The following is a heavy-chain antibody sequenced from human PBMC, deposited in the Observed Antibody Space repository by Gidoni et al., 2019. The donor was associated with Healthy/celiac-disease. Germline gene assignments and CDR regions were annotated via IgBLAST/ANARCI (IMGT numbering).Heavy chain of an antibody. V-gene: IGHV3-33*01. D-gene: IGHD2-21*01. CDR2: IWYDGSNK. Sequence: QVQLVASGGGVVQPGRSLRLSCAASGFTFSSYGMHWVRQAPGKGLEWVAVIWYDGSNKYYADSVKGRFTIARDNSKNTLYLQMNSLRAEDTAVYYCARDDSSTLDYWGQGTLVTVSS. J-gene: IGHJ4*02. CDR3: ARDDSSTLDY. CDR1: GFTFSSYG.